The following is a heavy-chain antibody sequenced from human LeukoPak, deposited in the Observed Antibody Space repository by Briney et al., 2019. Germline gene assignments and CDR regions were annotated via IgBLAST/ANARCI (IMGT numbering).Heavy chain of an antibody. D-gene: IGHD3-10*01. CDR1: GGSISSGGYY. CDR3: ARGGGSMVRGVIPRYGMDV. V-gene: IGHV4-31*03. J-gene: IGHJ6*04. CDR2: IYYSGST. Sequence: KPSQTLSLTCTVSGGSISSGGYYWSWIRQHPGKGLEWIGYIYYSGSTYYNPSLKSRVTISVDTSKNQFSLKLSSVTAADTAVYYCARGGGSMVRGVIPRYGMDVWGKGTTATVSS.